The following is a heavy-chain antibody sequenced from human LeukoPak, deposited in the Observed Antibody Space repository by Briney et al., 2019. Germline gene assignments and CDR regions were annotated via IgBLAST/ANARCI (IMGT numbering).Heavy chain of an antibody. CDR3: AREGGSRVVIYFDY. V-gene: IGHV3-48*03. Sequence: GGSLRLSCVASGFTFSSYEMNWVRQAPGKGLEWVSYISSSGSTIYYADSVKGRFTISRDNAKNSLYLLMNRLRAEDTAVYYCAREGGSRVVIYFDYWGQGTLVTVSS. J-gene: IGHJ4*02. CDR2: ISSSGSTI. D-gene: IGHD1-26*01. CDR1: GFTFSSYE.